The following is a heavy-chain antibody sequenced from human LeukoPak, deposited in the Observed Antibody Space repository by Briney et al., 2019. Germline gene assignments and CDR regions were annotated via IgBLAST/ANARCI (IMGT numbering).Heavy chain of an antibody. CDR2: ISAYNGKT. CDR3: ARDLGVVVPAAIDY. CDR1: GYTFTIYG. D-gene: IGHD2-2*01. V-gene: IGHV1-18*01. J-gene: IGHJ4*02. Sequence: GASVKVSCKASGYTFTIYGISWVRQAPGQGLAWMGWISAYNGKTNYVRKLQGRVTMTTDTYTSTDYMELRRLRSDDTAVYYCARDLGVVVPAAIDYWGQGTLVTVSS.